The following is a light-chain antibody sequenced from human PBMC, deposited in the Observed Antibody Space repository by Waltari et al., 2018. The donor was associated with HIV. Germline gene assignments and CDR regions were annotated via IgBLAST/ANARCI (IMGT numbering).Light chain of an antibody. CDR2: DVS. V-gene: IGLV2-14*01. J-gene: IGLJ2*01. CDR1: SSDVGGYNY. Sequence: QSALTQPASVPGSPGQSITISCTGTSSDVGGYNYVSWYQQHPGKAPKLMIYDVSNRPSGVSNRFSGSKSGNTASLTISGLQAEDEADYYCSSYTSIYVVFGGGTKLTVL. CDR3: SSYTSIYVV.